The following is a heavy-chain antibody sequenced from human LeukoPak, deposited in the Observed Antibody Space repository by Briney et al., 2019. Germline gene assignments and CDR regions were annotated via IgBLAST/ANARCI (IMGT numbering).Heavy chain of an antibody. V-gene: IGHV3-74*01. J-gene: IGHJ6*02. CDR1: GITFSSYW. CDR3: GRVLRKMTTNTFSYYSMDV. CDR2: INSEGSST. D-gene: IGHD5-24*01. Sequence: GGSLRLSCAASGITFSSYWMHWVRQAPGEGLVWVSRINSEGSSTSYADSVKGRFTISRDNAKNTLYLQMNSLRAEDTAVYYCGRVLRKMTTNTFSYYSMDVWGQGTTVTVSS.